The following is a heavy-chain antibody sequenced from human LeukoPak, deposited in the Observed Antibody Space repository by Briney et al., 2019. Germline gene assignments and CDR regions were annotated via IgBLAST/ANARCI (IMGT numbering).Heavy chain of an antibody. V-gene: IGHV4-38-2*02. CDR1: GYSISSGYY. D-gene: IGHD3-3*01. CDR3: AREPRTIFGAVMGYFDY. J-gene: IGHJ4*02. Sequence: SETLSLTCTVSGYSISSGYYWGWIRQPPGKGLEWIGSIYHSGSTYYNPSLKSRVTISVDTSKNQFSLKLSSVTAADTAVYYCAREPRTIFGAVMGYFDYWGQGTLVTVSS. CDR2: IYHSGST.